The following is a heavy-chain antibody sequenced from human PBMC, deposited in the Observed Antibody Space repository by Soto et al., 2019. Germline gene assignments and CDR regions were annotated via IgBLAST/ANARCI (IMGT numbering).Heavy chain of an antibody. CDR2: INAYNGNT. CDR3: ARDAAAGLNDY. D-gene: IGHD6-13*01. V-gene: IGHV1-18*04. Sequence: QVQLVQSGAEVKKPGASVKVSCKASGYRFSSYAISWVRQAPGQGLEWMGWINAYNGNTKYVQKFQGRVTMTTDTSTSTAYMELRSLRSDDTAVYYCARDAAAGLNDYWGQGTLVTVSS. J-gene: IGHJ4*02. CDR1: GYRFSSYA.